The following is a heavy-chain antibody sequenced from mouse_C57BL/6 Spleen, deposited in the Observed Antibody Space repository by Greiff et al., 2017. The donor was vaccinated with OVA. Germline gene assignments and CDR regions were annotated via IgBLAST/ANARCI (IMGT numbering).Heavy chain of an antibody. CDR2: IYPGDGDP. J-gene: IGHJ3*01. D-gene: IGHD3-2*02. CDR1: GYAFSSSW. Sequence: QVQLQQSGPELVKPGASVKISCKASGYAFSSSWMNWVKQRPGKGLEWIGRIYPGDGDPNYNGKFKGKATLTADKSSSTAYMQLSSLTSEDSAVYFCAKTAQATYFADWGQGTLVTVSA. V-gene: IGHV1-82*01. CDR3: AKTAQATYFAD.